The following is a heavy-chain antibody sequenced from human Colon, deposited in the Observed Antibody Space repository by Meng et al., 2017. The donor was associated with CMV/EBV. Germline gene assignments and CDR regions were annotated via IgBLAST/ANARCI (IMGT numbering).Heavy chain of an antibody. Sequence: GESLKISCTASGFTFSSSTMHWVRQAPGKGLEWVSSISGNSNYKFYVASVKGRFTISRDNAKNSLYLQMSSLRAEDTAVYYCATSTTDIDGYTSLNNWGQGTLVNVSS. CDR2: ISGNSNYK. J-gene: IGHJ4*02. D-gene: IGHD3-16*02. V-gene: IGHV3-21*06. CDR3: ATSTTDIDGYTSLNN. CDR1: GFTFSSST.